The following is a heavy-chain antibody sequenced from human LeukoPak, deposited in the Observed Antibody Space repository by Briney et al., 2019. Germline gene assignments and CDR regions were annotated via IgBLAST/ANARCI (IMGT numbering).Heavy chain of an antibody. CDR2: MKEDGSEK. CDR3: AKLVTHFDY. J-gene: IGHJ4*02. V-gene: IGHV3-7*05. D-gene: IGHD4-23*01. Sequence: GGSLRLSCAASGFRFNTYWMSWVRQAPGKGLEGVANMKEDGSEKSYVDSVKGRFTISRDNAKNTLYMQMNSLRAEDTAVYYCAKLVTHFDYWGQGTLVAVSS. CDR1: GFRFNTYW.